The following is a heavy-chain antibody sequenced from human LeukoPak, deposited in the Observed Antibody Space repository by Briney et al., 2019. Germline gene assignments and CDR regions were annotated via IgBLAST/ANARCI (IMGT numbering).Heavy chain of an antibody. Sequence: ASVKVSCKASGGTFSSYAISWVRQAPGQGLEWMGGIIPIFGTANYAQKFQGRVTITADESTSTAYMELSSLRSEDTAVYYCAIPGKHGGNSDAFDIWGQGTMVTVSS. D-gene: IGHD4-23*01. CDR3: AIPGKHGGNSDAFDI. J-gene: IGHJ3*02. CDR2: IIPIFGTA. CDR1: GGTFSSYA. V-gene: IGHV1-69*13.